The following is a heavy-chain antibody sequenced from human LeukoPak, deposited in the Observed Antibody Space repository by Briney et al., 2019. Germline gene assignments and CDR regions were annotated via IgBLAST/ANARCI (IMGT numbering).Heavy chain of an antibody. V-gene: IGHV3-23*01. CDR1: GFTFSSYA. CDR3: AKDRLVRGATSCFDY. J-gene: IGHJ4*02. Sequence: GGSLRLSCTASGFTFSSYAMSWVRQAPGKGLEWVSAIGGGGGSTYYADSVKGRFTVSRDNSKNTLYLQMNSLRAEDTAVYYCAKDRLVRGATSCFDYWGQGTLVTVSS. D-gene: IGHD3-10*01. CDR2: IGGGGGST.